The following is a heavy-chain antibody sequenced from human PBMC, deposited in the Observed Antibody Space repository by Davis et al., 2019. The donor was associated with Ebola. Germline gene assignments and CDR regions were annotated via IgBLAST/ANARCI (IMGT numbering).Heavy chain of an antibody. Sequence: MPGGSLRPSCAVYGGSFSGYYWSWIRQPPGKGLEWIGYIYYSGSTNYNPSLKSRVTISVDTSKNQFSLKLSSVTAADTAVYYCARVVAATHNWFDPWGQGTLVTVSS. CDR2: IYYSGST. CDR1: GGSFSGYY. J-gene: IGHJ5*02. D-gene: IGHD2-15*01. CDR3: ARVVAATHNWFDP. V-gene: IGHV4-59*01.